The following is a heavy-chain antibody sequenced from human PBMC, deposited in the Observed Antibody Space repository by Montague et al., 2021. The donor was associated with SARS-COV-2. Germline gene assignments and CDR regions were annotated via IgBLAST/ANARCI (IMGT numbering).Heavy chain of an antibody. D-gene: IGHD3-22*01. CDR1: GDSISTSY. Sequence: SETLSLTCTVSGDSISTSYWSWIRQPPGKGLEWIGYIYYNGYTNYNPSLKSRVTISVDTSKNQFSLRLSSVTAADTAVYFCARGGATYYYDTSGYVNAFDTWGQGTMVTVSS. CDR3: ARGGATYYYDTSGYVNAFDT. V-gene: IGHV4-59*01. J-gene: IGHJ3*02. CDR2: IYYNGYT.